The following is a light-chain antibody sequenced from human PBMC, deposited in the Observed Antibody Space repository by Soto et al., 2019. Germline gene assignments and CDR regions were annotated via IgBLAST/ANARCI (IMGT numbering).Light chain of an antibody. CDR3: QQYNTYPFT. J-gene: IGKJ3*01. V-gene: IGKV1-5*01. CDR2: DAS. Sequence: DIQMTQSPSSLSASVGDRVNITCRASQSIGSWLAWYQQIPGQAPNLLIYDASSLERGVPSRFGGSGSGTEFTLTISSLQPDDFATYFCQQYNTYPFTFGPGTKVDIK. CDR1: QSIGSW.